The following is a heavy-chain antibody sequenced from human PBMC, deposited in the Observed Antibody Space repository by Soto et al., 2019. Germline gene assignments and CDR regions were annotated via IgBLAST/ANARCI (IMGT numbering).Heavy chain of an antibody. CDR2: IYHTGNA. Sequence: SETLSLTCSVSGDSISNSRFYWAWIRQPPGEGLEWIGSIYHTGNAYYNPSLKSRVTIFVDTSKNQFSLKLTSVTAADTALYYCARDYFDSSDYTTNWFDPRGQGTLVTVSS. CDR1: GDSISNSRFY. CDR3: ARDYFDSSDYTTNWFDP. D-gene: IGHD3-22*01. J-gene: IGHJ5*02. V-gene: IGHV4-39*01.